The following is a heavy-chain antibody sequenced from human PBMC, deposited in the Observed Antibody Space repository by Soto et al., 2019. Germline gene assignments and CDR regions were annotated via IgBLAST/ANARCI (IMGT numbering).Heavy chain of an antibody. Sequence: QLQLQESGPGLVKPSETLSLTCSVSGGSISTMNYYWGWIRQPPGKGLEWIGSIYYSGNTDYNPSINSRVTISVDTSKNQFSRRLTSVTAADTAVYYCARLALGGTPVVVPTARFDPWGQGTLVTVSS. V-gene: IGHV4-39*01. J-gene: IGHJ5*02. CDR3: ARLALGGTPVVVPTARFDP. CDR2: IYYSGNT. D-gene: IGHD2-2*01. CDR1: GGSISTMNYY.